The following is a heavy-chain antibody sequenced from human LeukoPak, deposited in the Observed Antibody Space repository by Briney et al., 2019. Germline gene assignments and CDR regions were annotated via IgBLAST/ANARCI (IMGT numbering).Heavy chain of an antibody. CDR3: ARRSGGWYYDY. V-gene: IGHV4-59*01. J-gene: IGHJ4*02. CDR1: GGSMTNYY. Sequence: SETLSLTCTVSGGSMTNYYWSWLRQPPGKGLEWIGYIYHTGSAIYNPSLKSRVTISVDTSKNEFSLKLSSVTAADTAVYYCARRSGGWYYDYWGQGTLVTVSS. D-gene: IGHD6-19*01. CDR2: IYHTGSA.